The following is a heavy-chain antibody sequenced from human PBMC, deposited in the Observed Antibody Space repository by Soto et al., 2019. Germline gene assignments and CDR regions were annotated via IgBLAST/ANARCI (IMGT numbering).Heavy chain of an antibody. CDR2: IDPGDSYT. J-gene: IGHJ5*02. Sequence: EVQLVQSGAEVKKPGESLRISCKASGYTFTSYWINWVRQMPGKGLEWMGRIDPGDSYTDYSPSFRGHVNISADDSVSTAYLQWSSLKASDTAMYYCARPAFAYPYDSSGYYYVSWGQGTLVTVSS. D-gene: IGHD3-22*01. CDR3: ARPAFAYPYDSSGYYYVS. CDR1: GYTFTSYW. V-gene: IGHV5-10-1*03.